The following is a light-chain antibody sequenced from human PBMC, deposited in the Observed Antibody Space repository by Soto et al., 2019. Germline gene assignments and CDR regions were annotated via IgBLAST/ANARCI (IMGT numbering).Light chain of an antibody. V-gene: IGKV1-9*01. J-gene: IGKJ2*01. CDR3: LKLNGYPFT. CDR2: AAS. CDR1: QAINNY. Sequence: DIQLTQSPSFLSASVGDRVTITCRASQAINNYLAWYQQKPGRAPKLLIYAASTLQSGVPSRFSGSGSGTEFALTISSLQPEDFATYYCLKLNGYPFTFGQGTKLEIK.